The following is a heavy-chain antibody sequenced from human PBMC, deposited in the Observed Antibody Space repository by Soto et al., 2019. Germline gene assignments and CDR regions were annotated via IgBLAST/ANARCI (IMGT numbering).Heavy chain of an antibody. CDR3: ARDGRWCSGGSCYSYYYGMDV. D-gene: IGHD2-15*01. CDR2: ISAYNGNT. V-gene: IGHV1-18*01. J-gene: IGHJ6*02. CDR1: GYTFTSYG. Sequence: ASVKVSCQASGYTFTSYGISWVRQAPGQGLEWMGWISAYNGNTNYAQKLQGRVTMTTDTSTSTAYMELRSLRSDDTAVYYCARDGRWCSGGSCYSYYYGMDVWGQGTTVTVSS.